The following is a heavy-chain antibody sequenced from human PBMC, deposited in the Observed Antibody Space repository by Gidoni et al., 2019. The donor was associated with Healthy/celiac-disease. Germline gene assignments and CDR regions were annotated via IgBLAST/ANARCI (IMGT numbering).Heavy chain of an antibody. CDR1: GFTFSSYG. CDR3: AKDGGIFGVVTRYYYYGMDV. D-gene: IGHD3-3*01. CDR2: ISYDGSNK. V-gene: IGHV3-30*18. J-gene: IGHJ6*02. Sequence: QVQLVESGGGVVQPGRSLRLSCAASGFTFSSYGMHWVRQAPGKGLEWVAVISYDGSNKYYADSVKGRFTIPRDNSKNTLYLQMNSLRAEDTAVYYCAKDGGIFGVVTRYYYYGMDVWGQGTTVTVSS.